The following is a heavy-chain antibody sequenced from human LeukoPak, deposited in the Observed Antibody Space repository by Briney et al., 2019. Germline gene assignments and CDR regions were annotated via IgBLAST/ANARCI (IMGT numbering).Heavy chain of an antibody. CDR3: ARKPAARPIDY. CDR2: VSGSGGTT. J-gene: IGHJ4*02. D-gene: IGHD6-6*01. CDR1: GFTFNTYA. Sequence: GGSLRLSCAASGFTFNTYAMSWVRQAPGKGLEWVSAVSGSGGTTYYADSVKGRFTISRDNSRNTLYLQMNSLRAEDTAVYYCARKPAARPIDYWGQGTLVTVSS. V-gene: IGHV3-23*01.